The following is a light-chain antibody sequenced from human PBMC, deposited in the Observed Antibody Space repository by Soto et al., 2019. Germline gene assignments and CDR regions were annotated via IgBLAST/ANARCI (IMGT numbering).Light chain of an antibody. J-gene: IGLJ2*01. V-gene: IGLV2-14*01. CDR1: SSDVGGYNY. CDR2: EVS. Sequence: QSALTQPASVSGSPGQSITISCTGTSSDVGGYNYVSWYQQHPGKAPKLMIYEVSNRPSGVSYRFSGSKSGNTASLTISGLQAEDEADYYCTSYTYSSTLVFGGGTKLTVL. CDR3: TSYTYSSTLV.